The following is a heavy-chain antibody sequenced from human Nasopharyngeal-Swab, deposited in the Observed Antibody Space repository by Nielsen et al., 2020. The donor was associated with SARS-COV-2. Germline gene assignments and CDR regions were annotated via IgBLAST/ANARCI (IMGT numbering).Heavy chain of an antibody. D-gene: IGHD2-15*01. CDR3: ARYCSGGSCYPYYYYGMDV. Sequence: ASVKVSCKASGYTFTGYYMHWVRQAPGQGLEWMGRINPNSGGTNYAQKFQGRVTMTRDTSISTAYMELSRLRSDDTAVYYCARYCSGGSCYPYYYYGMDVWGQGTTVTVSS. J-gene: IGHJ6*02. V-gene: IGHV1-2*06. CDR2: INPNSGGT. CDR1: GYTFTGYY.